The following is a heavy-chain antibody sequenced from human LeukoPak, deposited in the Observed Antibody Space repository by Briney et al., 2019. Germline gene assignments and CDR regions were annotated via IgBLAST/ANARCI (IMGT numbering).Heavy chain of an antibody. D-gene: IGHD4-17*01. V-gene: IGHV3-74*01. CDR3: ARPQHGDLYAFDI. J-gene: IGHJ3*02. Sequence: GGSLRLSCAASGFTFTSFWMHWVRRAPGKGLVWVSRVNGDGRTTTYADFVKGRFTISRDNAKNTLYLQMNSLRAEDTAVYYCARPQHGDLYAFDIWGRGTMVTVSS. CDR1: GFTFTSFW. CDR2: VNGDGRTT.